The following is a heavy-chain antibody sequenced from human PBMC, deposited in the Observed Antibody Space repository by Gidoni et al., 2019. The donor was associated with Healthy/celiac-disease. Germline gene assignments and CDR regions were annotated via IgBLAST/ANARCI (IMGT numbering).Heavy chain of an antibody. D-gene: IGHD2-2*01. V-gene: IGHV4-4*07. J-gene: IGHJ3*02. CDR1: GGSISGYY. CDR3: ARDRPDIVVVPAAVRGAFDI. CDR2: IYTSGST. Sequence: QVQLQESGPGLVKPSETLSLTCTVSGGSISGYYWSWIRQPAGKGLEWIGRIYTSGSTNYNPSLMSRVTMSVDTSKNQFSLKLSSVTAADTAVYYCARDRPDIVVVPAAVRGAFDIWGQGTMVTVSS.